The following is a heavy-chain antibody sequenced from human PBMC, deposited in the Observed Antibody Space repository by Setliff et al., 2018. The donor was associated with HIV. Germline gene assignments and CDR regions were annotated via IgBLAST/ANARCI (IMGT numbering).Heavy chain of an antibody. V-gene: IGHV1-46*01. J-gene: IGHJ4*02. CDR2: VNPSGGST. Sequence: ASVKVSCRASGYTFTNYNIHWVRQAPGQGLEWVGMVNPSGGSTAYAQKFQGRVTIIRDTSTSTVYMDLSSLRSEDTAVYYCARPGIAAADYYFDYWGQGALVTVSS. D-gene: IGHD6-13*01. CDR1: GYTFTNYN. CDR3: ARPGIAAADYYFDY.